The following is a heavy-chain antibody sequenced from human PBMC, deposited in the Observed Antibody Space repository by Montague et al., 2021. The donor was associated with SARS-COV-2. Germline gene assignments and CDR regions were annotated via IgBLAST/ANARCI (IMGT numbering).Heavy chain of an antibody. D-gene: IGHD2-15*01. CDR2: ICSSSSYI. V-gene: IGHV3-21*01. CDR3: AREAAPQYCAGGSCYQPEDF. J-gene: IGHJ4*02. Sequence: SLRLSCAASGFTFSSFSMNWVRQAPGKGLEWVAIICSSSSYIYYADSVKGRFTISRDNAKNSLYLQMNSLRGDDTAIYYCAREAAPQYCAGGSCYQPEDFWGQGTQVTVSA. CDR1: GFTFSSFS.